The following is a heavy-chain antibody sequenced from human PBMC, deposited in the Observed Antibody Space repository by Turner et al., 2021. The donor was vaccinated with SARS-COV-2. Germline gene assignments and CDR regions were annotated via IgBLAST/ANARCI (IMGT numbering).Heavy chain of an antibody. CDR3: ASTSVVNYGMDV. CDR1: GFTFSRYS. Sequence: EVQLVESGGGLVQPGGSLRLSCAASGFTFSRYSMNWVRQAPGKGLEWVSYISSSSSTIYYADSVKGRFTISRDNAKNSLDLQMNSLRAEDTAVYYCASTSVVNYGMDVWGQGTTVTVSS. CDR2: ISSSSSTI. D-gene: IGHD2-15*01. J-gene: IGHJ6*02. V-gene: IGHV3-48*01.